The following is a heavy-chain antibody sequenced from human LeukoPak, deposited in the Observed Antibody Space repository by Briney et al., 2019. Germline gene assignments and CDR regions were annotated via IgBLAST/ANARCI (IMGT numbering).Heavy chain of an antibody. CDR2: INSDGSST. D-gene: IGHD3-10*01. Sequence: GGSLRLSCAASGFTFSSYWMHWVRQAPGKGLEWVSRINSDGSSTTYADSVKGRFTISRDNAKNTLYVQMNSLRAEDTAVYYCAIRPMVRGVIIREWFDPWGQGTLVTVSS. V-gene: IGHV3-74*01. CDR1: GFTFSSYW. J-gene: IGHJ5*02. CDR3: AIRPMVRGVIIREWFDP.